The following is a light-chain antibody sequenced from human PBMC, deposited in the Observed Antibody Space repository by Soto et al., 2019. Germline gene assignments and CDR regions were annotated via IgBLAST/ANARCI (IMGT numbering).Light chain of an antibody. J-gene: IGLJ2*01. V-gene: IGLV2-8*01. CDR1: SSDIGGYSY. Sequence: QSALTQPPSASGSPGQSVTISCAGTSSDIGGYSYVSWYQQHAGKAPKLLIYEVTKRPSGVPDRFSGSKSGNSASLTVSGLQAEDEADYYCSSYAGSNRRVFGGGTKLTVL. CDR3: SSYAGSNRRV. CDR2: EVT.